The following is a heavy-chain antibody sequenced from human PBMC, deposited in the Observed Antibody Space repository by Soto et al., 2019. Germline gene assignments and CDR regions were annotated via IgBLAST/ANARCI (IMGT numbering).Heavy chain of an antibody. J-gene: IGHJ4*02. V-gene: IGHV1-8*01. D-gene: IGHD1-20*01. CDR3: ARADITGTTSFDY. Sequence: GASVKVSCKASGYTFTSYDINWVRQATGQGLEWMGWMNPNSSNTGYAQKFQGRVTMTRNTSISTAYMELSSLRSEDTAVYYCARADITGTTSFDYWGQGTLVTVSS. CDR2: MNPNSSNT. CDR1: GYTFTSYD.